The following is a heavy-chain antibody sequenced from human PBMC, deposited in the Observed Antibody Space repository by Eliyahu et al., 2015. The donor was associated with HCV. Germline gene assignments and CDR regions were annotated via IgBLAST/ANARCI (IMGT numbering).Heavy chain of an antibody. V-gene: IGHV2-26*01. CDR2: IFXNDAK. J-gene: IGHJ6*03. Sequence: QVTLXESGPVLVKPTETLTLTCTVSGFSLNXRLGVSWIRQPPGKALEWLAHIFXNDAKSYSTSLRSRLTISKDTSRSQVVLTMTNVDPVDTATYYCARVSTELLLWNWWYYLDVWGKGTTVTVSS. D-gene: IGHD3-10*01. CDR1: GFSLNXRLG. CDR3: ARVSTELLLWNWWYYLDV.